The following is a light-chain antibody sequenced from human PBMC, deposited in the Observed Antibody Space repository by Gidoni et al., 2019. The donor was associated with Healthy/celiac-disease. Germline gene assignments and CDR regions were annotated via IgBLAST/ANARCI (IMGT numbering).Light chain of an antibody. CDR3: CSYAGSYPMV. V-gene: IGLV2-11*01. Sequence: QSALTPPRSVSGSPGQSVTISCTGTSSDVGGYNYVSWYQQHPGKAPNLMIYDVSKRPSGVPDRFSGSKSGNTASLTISGLQAEDEADYYCCSYAGSYPMVFGGGTKLTVL. J-gene: IGLJ2*01. CDR1: SSDVGGYNY. CDR2: DVS.